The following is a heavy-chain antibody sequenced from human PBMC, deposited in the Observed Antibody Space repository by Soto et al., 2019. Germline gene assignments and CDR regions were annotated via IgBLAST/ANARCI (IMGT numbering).Heavy chain of an antibody. Sequence: ASVKVSCKVSGYTLTELSMHWVRQAPGKGLEWMGGFDPEDGETIYAQKFQGRVTMTEDTSTDTAYMELSSLRSEDTAVYYCATGPRYNWNDLMYNWFDPWGQGTLVTVSS. J-gene: IGHJ5*02. V-gene: IGHV1-24*01. CDR1: GYTLTELS. CDR2: FDPEDGET. CDR3: ATGPRYNWNDLMYNWFDP. D-gene: IGHD1-1*01.